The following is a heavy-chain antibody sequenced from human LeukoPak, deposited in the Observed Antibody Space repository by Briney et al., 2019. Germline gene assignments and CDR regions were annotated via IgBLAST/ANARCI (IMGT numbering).Heavy chain of an antibody. CDR1: GFTFSSYA. Sequence: GGSLRPSCAASGFTFSSYAMSWVRQAPGKGLEWVSTITGGGSTTYYADSVKGRFTISRDNSKNTLYLQMNSLRAEDTALYYCARESPVAATGRSWFDSWGQGTLVTVSS. CDR2: ITGGGSTT. CDR3: ARESPVAATGRSWFDS. D-gene: IGHD6-13*01. J-gene: IGHJ5*01. V-gene: IGHV3-23*01.